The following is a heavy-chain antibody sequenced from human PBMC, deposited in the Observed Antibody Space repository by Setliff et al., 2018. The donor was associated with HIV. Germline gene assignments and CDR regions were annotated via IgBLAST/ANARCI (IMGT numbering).Heavy chain of an antibody. V-gene: IGHV3-7*05. J-gene: IGHJ4*02. CDR2: IQQHGSEI. D-gene: IGHD6-19*01. Sequence: PGGSLRLSCAASGYTFSSYWMAWVRQCPGKGLEWVANIQQHGSEIHYVASVEGRFTISRDNAKNSAYLQMNSLRAEDTAMYYCVRPVREPVDWGRGTLVTVSS. CDR1: GYTFSSYW. CDR3: VRPVREPVD.